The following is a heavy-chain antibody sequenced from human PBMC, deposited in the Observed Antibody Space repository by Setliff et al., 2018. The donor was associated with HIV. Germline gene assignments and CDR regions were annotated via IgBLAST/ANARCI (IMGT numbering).Heavy chain of an antibody. D-gene: IGHD3-22*01. CDR2: IYPGDSDT. J-gene: IGHJ3*02. CDR1: GYIFTDYW. Sequence: PGESLKISCEASGYIFTDYWIGWVRQMPGKGLEWMGIIYPGDSDTRYSPSFQGQVTISADKSISTAYLQWSSLKASDTAMYYCARVGGHYYDSSGYYYETYDAFDIWGQGTMVTVSS. CDR3: ARVGGHYYDSSGYYYETYDAFDI. V-gene: IGHV5-51*01.